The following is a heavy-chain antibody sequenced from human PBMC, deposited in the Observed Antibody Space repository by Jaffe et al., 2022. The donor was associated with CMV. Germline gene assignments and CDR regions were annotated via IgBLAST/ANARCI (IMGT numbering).Heavy chain of an antibody. CDR1: GGSISSSSYY. V-gene: IGHV4-39*01. CDR3: ARVHYYYDSSGYRSGWYFDL. Sequence: QLQLQESGPGLVKPSETLSLTCTVSGGSISSSSYYWGWIRQPPGKGLEWIGSIYYSGSTYYNPSLKSRVTISVDTSKNQFSLKLSSVTAADTAVYYCARVHYYYDSSGYRSGWYFDLWGRGTLVTVSS. CDR2: IYYSGST. J-gene: IGHJ2*01. D-gene: IGHD3-22*01.